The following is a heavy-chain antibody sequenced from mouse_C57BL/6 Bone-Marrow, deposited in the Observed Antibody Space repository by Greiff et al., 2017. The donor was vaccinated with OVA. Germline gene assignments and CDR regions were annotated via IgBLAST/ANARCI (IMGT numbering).Heavy chain of an antibody. CDR3: ARRDYYGSSSDWLAY. CDR2: ISSGGSYT. Sequence: EVQGVESGGDLVKPGGSLKLSCAASGFTFSSYGMSWVRQTPDKRLEWVASISSGGSYTSYPDRVTGRFTFSSDNAKSTLYLQMSSLKSEDTAMYDCARRDYYGSSSDWLAYWGQGTLVTVSA. J-gene: IGHJ3*01. V-gene: IGHV5-6*01. D-gene: IGHD1-1*01. CDR1: GFTFSSYG.